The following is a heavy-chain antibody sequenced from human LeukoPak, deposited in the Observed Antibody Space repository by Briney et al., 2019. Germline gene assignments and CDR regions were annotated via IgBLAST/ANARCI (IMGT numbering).Heavy chain of an antibody. V-gene: IGHV4-59*08. Sequence: SETLSLTCTVSGGSISSYYWSWIRQPPGMGLEWIGYIYYSGRTDYNPSLKSRVTISVDTSKNQFSLKLSSVTAADTALYYCAKHYMGSSYNHGLDCWGQGTLVTVSS. CDR1: GGSISSYY. J-gene: IGHJ4*02. CDR3: AKHYMGSSYNHGLDC. CDR2: IYYSGRT. D-gene: IGHD3-10*01.